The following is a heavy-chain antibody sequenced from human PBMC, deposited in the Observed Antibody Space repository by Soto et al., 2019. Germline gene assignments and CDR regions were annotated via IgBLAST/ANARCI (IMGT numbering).Heavy chain of an antibody. D-gene: IGHD3-22*01. J-gene: IGHJ4*02. Sequence: ASVKVSCKASGGTFSSYAISWVRQAPGQGLEWMGGIIPIFGTANYAQKFQGRVTITADESTSTAYMELSSLRSEDTAVYYCARPHSSGSPYYFDYWGQGTLVTVSS. CDR3: ARPHSSGSPYYFDY. V-gene: IGHV1-69*13. CDR1: GGTFSSYA. CDR2: IIPIFGTA.